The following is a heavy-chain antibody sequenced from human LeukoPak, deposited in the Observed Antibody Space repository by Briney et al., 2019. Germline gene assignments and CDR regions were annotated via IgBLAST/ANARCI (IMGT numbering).Heavy chain of an antibody. J-gene: IGHJ5*02. CDR1: GFTFGDYA. CDR2: IRSKAYGGTT. D-gene: IGHD5-24*01. V-gene: IGHV3-49*04. CDR3: TRDKDGYNFDP. Sequence: GGSLRLSCTASGFTFGDYAMSWVRQAPGKGLEWVGFIRSKAYGGTTEYAASVKGRFTISRDGSKSIAYLQMSSLKTEDTAVYYCTRDKDGYNFDPWGQGTLVTVSS.